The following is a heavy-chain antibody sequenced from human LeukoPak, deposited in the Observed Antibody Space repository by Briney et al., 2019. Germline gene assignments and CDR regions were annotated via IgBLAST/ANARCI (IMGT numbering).Heavy chain of an antibody. CDR3: ARVYIGSSGYYLLDY. Sequence: SETLSLTCTVSGGSISSGSYYWSWIRQPAGKGLEWIGRIYTSGSTNYNPSLKSRVAIPVDTSKHQFSLKLSSVTAADTAVYYCARVYIGSSGYYLLDYWGQGTLVTVSS. V-gene: IGHV4-61*02. CDR2: IYTSGST. J-gene: IGHJ4*02. D-gene: IGHD3-22*01. CDR1: GGSISSGSYY.